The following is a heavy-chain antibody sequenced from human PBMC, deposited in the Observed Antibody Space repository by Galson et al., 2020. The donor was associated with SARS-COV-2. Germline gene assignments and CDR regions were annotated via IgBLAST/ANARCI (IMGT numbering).Heavy chain of an antibody. D-gene: IGHD6-6*01. Sequence: SVKVSCKASGGTFSSYAISWVRQAPGQGLEWMGGIIPILGIANYEQKFQGRVTITADKSTSTAYMELSSLRSEDTAVYYCASDSSSSYYYYYMDVWGKGTTVTVSS. J-gene: IGHJ6*03. CDR1: GGTFSSYA. V-gene: IGHV1-69*10. CDR3: ASDSSSSYYYYYMDV. CDR2: IIPILGIA.